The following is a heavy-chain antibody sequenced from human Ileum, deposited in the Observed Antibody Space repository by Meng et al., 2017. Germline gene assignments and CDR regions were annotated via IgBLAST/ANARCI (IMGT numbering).Heavy chain of an antibody. CDR2: IYLAGSP. V-gene: IGHV4-4*02. CDR1: GGSISSSFY. D-gene: IGHD2-15*01. Sequence: QGQLQESGPGLVEPSGTLSLTCTVSGGSISSSFYWSWVRQSPGKGLEWIGQIYLAGSPNYNPSLESRVTISVDKSKNRFSLRLTSVTAADTAIFYCVRHGGKYFDSWGQGTLVTVSS. J-gene: IGHJ4*02. CDR3: VRHGGKYFDS.